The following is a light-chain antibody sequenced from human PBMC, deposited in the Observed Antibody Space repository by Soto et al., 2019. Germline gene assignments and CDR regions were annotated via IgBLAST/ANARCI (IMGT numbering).Light chain of an antibody. CDR2: AAS. J-gene: IGKJ1*01. CDR1: QSISSW. Sequence: DIQMTPAPSTPSASVGDRHTIPFRASQSISSWLAWYQQKQGKXPKXXIYAASSLQSGVPSRFSGSGSGTDLTITISSLQPEDCETYYCQQSYSTPWTFGQGTKVDIK. V-gene: IGKV1-39*01. CDR3: QQSYSTPWT.